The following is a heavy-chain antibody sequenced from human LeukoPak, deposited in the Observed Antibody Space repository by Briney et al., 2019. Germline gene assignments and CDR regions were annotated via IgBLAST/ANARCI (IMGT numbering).Heavy chain of an antibody. CDR3: ARGSSGWYSSYFDY. CDR2: IYSGGST. Sequence: GGSLRLSCAASGFTVSSNYMSWVRQAPGKGLEWVSVIYSGGSTYYADSVKGRFTISRHNSKNTLYLQMNSLSAEDTAVYYCARGSSGWYSSYFDYWGQGTLVTVSS. CDR1: GFTVSSNY. D-gene: IGHD6-19*01. J-gene: IGHJ4*02. V-gene: IGHV3-53*04.